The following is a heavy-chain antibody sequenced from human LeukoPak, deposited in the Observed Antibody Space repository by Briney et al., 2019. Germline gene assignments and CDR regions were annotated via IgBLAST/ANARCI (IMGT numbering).Heavy chain of an antibody. CDR2: INRGGTST. J-gene: IGHJ4*02. V-gene: IGHV3-74*01. Sequence: PGGSLRLSCAASGFTFSSFWMHWVRHAPGKGLVWVPRINRGGTSTSYADSVKGRFAISRDNAKNTLYLQMNSLSAEDTAVYYCARSPGGTTMIPATADPVDYWGQGTLVTVSS. D-gene: IGHD3-22*01. CDR3: ARSPGGTTMIPATADPVDY. CDR1: GFTFSSFW.